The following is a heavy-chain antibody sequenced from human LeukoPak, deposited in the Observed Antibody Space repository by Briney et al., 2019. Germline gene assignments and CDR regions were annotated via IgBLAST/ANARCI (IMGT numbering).Heavy chain of an antibody. CDR2: ISSSSSYI. Sequence: SGGSLRLSCAASGFTFSSYSMNWVRQAPGKGLEWASSISSSSSYICYADSVKGRFTISRDNAKNSLYLQMNSLRAEDTAVYYCARVKGVGAIDYWGQGTLVTVSS. CDR1: GFTFSSYS. J-gene: IGHJ4*02. V-gene: IGHV3-21*01. D-gene: IGHD1-26*01. CDR3: ARVKGVGAIDY.